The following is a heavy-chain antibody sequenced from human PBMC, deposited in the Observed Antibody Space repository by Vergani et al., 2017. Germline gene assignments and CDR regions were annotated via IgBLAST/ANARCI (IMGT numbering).Heavy chain of an antibody. J-gene: IGHJ4*02. D-gene: IGHD5-18*01. CDR3: ARGGSGYSYGHFDY. CDR2: IYYSGST. CDR1: GGSISSYY. V-gene: IGHV4-59*01. Sequence: QLQLQESGPGLVKPSETLSLTCTVSGGSISSYYWSWIRQPPGKGLEWIGYIYYSGSTNYNPSLKSRVTISVDTSKNQFSLKLSSVTAADTAVYYCARGGSGYSYGHFDYWGQGTLVTVSS.